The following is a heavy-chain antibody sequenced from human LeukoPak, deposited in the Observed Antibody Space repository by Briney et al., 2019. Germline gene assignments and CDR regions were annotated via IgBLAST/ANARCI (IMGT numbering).Heavy chain of an antibody. CDR2: IYSSGST. D-gene: IGHD4-17*01. V-gene: IGHV4-4*07. CDR1: GGSISSYF. Sequence: SETLSLTCTVSGGSISSYFWNWIRQPAGKGLEWIGRIYSSGSTSYNPSLKSRVTISVDTSKNQFSLKLTSVTAADTAVYYCARASPDDYGDYESYWGQGTLVTVSS. CDR3: ARASPDDYGDYESY. J-gene: IGHJ4*02.